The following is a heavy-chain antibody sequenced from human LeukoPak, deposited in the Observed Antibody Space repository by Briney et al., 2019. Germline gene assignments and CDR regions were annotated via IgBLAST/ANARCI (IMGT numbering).Heavy chain of an antibody. CDR1: EFTFSSYG. J-gene: IGHJ5*02. CDR3: APGRVPIDP. CDR2: IRYDGSTK. Sequence: GGSLRLSCAASEFTFSSYGMHWVRQAPGKGLEWVAFIRYDGSTKYYADSVKGRFTISRDNSKNTLYLQMNSLRAEDTAVYYCAPGRVPIDPWGQGTLVTVSS. V-gene: IGHV3-30*02. D-gene: IGHD3-10*01.